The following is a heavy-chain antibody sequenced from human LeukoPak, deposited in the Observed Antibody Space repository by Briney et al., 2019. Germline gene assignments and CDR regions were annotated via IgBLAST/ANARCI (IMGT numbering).Heavy chain of an antibody. Sequence: PGGSLRLSCEASGFTFDDYAMSWVRQAPGKGLEWVSDISGSGGSTYYADSVKGRFTVSRDNSKNTLYLQMSSLRADDTAVYYCAKGPRQQLVTRFDNWGQGTLVTVSS. V-gene: IGHV3-23*01. CDR3: AKGPRQQLVTRFDN. D-gene: IGHD6-13*01. CDR2: ISGSGGST. J-gene: IGHJ4*02. CDR1: GFTFDDYA.